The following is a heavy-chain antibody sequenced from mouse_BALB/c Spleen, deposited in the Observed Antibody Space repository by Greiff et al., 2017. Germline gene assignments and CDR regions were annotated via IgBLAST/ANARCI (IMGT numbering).Heavy chain of an antibody. D-gene: IGHD1-1*01. V-gene: IGHV5-6*01. CDR3: ARQSLRYYAMDY. CDR2: ISSGGSYT. CDR1: GFTFSSYG. Sequence: EVNLVESGGDLVKPGGSLKLSCATSGFTFSSYGMSWVRQTPDKRLEWVATISSGGSYTYYPDSVKGRFTISRDNAKNTLYLQMSSLKSEDTAMYYCARQSLRYYAMDYWGQGTSVTVSS. J-gene: IGHJ4*01.